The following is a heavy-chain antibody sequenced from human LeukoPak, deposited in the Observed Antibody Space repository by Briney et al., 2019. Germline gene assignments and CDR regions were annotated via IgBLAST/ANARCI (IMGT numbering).Heavy chain of an antibody. D-gene: IGHD3-22*01. J-gene: IGHJ4*02. CDR2: SNAANGST. Sequence: ASVKVSCKASGYSFTDYAMHWVRQAPGQRLERMGWSNAANGSTKYSQKFQGRVTITRDTSASRAYMELSSLRSEDTAVYSCAGTYYYDSSGYYPAFDYWGQGTLVTVSS. CDR1: GYSFTDYA. V-gene: IGHV1-3*01. CDR3: AGTYYYDSSGYYPAFDY.